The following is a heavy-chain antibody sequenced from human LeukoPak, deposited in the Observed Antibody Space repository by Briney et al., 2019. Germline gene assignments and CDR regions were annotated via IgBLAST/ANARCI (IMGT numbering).Heavy chain of an antibody. CDR2: FGTRSTSI. Sequence: GGSLRLSCTASGFTFSGYSVNWIRQAPGKGLEWVSSFGTRSTSIYHAGSVKGRFAISRDNAKNSLYLQMNSLRAEDTALYYCAREVSEGFDFWGQGTLVTVSS. D-gene: IGHD3-22*01. CDR3: AREVSEGFDF. CDR1: GFTFSGYS. J-gene: IGHJ4*02. V-gene: IGHV3-21*01.